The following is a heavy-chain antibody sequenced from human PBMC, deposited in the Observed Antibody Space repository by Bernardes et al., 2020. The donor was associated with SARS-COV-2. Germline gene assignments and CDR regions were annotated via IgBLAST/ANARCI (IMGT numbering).Heavy chain of an antibody. CDR3: AMALAGRSYFDY. V-gene: IGHV1-18*01. CDR2: ISAYNGNT. Sequence: ASVKVSCKASGYTFTSYGISWVRQAPGQGLEWMGWISAYNGNTNYAQKLQGRVTMTTDTSTSTAYMELRSLRSDDTAVYYCAMALAGRSYFDYWGQGTLVTVSS. J-gene: IGHJ4*02. CDR1: GYTFTSYG.